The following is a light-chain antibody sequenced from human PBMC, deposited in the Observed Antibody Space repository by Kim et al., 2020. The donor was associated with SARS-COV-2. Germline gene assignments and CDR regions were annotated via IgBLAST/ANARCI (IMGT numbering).Light chain of an antibody. CDR3: QHYSTLLSVT. CDR1: DDIGNY. CDR2: DAS. Sequence: SVGDRITITCQASDDIGNYLNWYQQRLGKAPKLLVYDASNLEAGVPSRFSGSGSGTDFSLTISGLQPEYFATYYCQHYSTLLSVTFGGGTKVDIK. V-gene: IGKV1-33*01. J-gene: IGKJ4*01.